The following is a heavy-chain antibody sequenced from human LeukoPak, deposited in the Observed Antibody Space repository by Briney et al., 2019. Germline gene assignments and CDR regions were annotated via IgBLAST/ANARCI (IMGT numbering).Heavy chain of an antibody. Sequence: GGSLRLSCAASGFTFSSYAMNWVRQAPGKGLEWVSAISGSGGSTYYADSVKGRFTISRDNSKNTLYLQMNSLRAEDTAVYYCASQRGELGAFDIWGQGTMVTVSS. V-gene: IGHV3-23*01. J-gene: IGHJ3*02. D-gene: IGHD1-26*01. CDR2: ISGSGGST. CDR1: GFTFSSYA. CDR3: ASQRGELGAFDI.